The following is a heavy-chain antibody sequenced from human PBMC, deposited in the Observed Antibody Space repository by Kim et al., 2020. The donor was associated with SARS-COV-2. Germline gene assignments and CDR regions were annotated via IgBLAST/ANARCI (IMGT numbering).Heavy chain of an antibody. V-gene: IGHV4-59*01. J-gene: IGHJ4*02. D-gene: IGHD4-17*01. CDR3: ATLTTVTSFVDY. Sequence: NYNPSLKRRVTISVDTSKNQFSLKLSSVTAADTAVYYCATLTTVTSFVDYWGQGTLVTVSS.